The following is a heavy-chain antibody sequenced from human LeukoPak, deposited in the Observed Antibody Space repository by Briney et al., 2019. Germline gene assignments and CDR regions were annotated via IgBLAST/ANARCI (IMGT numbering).Heavy chain of an antibody. CDR3: ATIYGLWFGEGDAFDI. CDR2: FDPEDGET. Sequence: ASVKVSCKVSGYTLTELSMQWVRQAPGKGLEWMGGFDPEDGETIYAQKFQGRVTMTEDTSTDTAYMELSSLRSEDTAVYYCATIYGLWFGEGDAFDIWGQGTMVTVSS. J-gene: IGHJ3*02. CDR1: GYTLTELS. V-gene: IGHV1-24*01. D-gene: IGHD3-10*01.